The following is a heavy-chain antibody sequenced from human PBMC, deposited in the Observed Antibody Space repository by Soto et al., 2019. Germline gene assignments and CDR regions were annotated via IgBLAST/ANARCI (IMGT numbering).Heavy chain of an antibody. J-gene: IGHJ6*02. V-gene: IGHV5-10-1*01. CDR2: IDPSDSYT. Sequence: GESRKISCKGSGYSCTSYCISWLRQMGVKGLEWMGRIDPSDSYTNYSPSFQGHVTISADKSISTAYLQLSSRKASDTAMYYCERLGIRYCSIPSSQGDWDYYRMAVWGQGTTVTLSS. CDR1: GYSCTSYC. CDR3: ERLGIRYCSIPSSQGDWDYYRMAV. D-gene: IGHD2-2*01.